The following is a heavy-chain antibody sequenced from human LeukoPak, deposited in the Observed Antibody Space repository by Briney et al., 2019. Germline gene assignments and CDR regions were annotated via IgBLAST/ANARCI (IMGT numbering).Heavy chain of an antibody. V-gene: IGHV4-34*01. Sequence: PSETLSLTCAVYGGSFSGYYWSWIRQPPGKGLEWIGEINHSGSTNYNPSLKSRVTISVDTSKNQFSLKLSSVTAADTAVYYCASRGYSSSSGTYYFDYWGQGTLVTVSS. CDR3: ASRGYSSSSGTYYFDY. CDR2: INHSGST. D-gene: IGHD6-6*01. CDR1: GGSFSGYY. J-gene: IGHJ4*02.